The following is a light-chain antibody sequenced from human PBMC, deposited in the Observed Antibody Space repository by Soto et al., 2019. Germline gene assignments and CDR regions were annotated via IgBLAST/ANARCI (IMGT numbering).Light chain of an antibody. CDR2: KAS. Sequence: DIQMTQSPSTLSASVGDRVTITCRASQSISSWLAWYQKKPGKAPKVLIYKASSLESGVPSRFSGSGSGTELTLTISSLQPDDFATYYCQQYNSYWWTFGQGTKVEIK. J-gene: IGKJ1*01. CDR1: QSISSW. CDR3: QQYNSYWWT. V-gene: IGKV1-5*03.